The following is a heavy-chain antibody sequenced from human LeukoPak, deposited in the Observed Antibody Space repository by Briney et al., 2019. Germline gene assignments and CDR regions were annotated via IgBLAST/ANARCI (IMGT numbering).Heavy chain of an antibody. V-gene: IGHV3-21*01. CDR2: ISSSSSYI. J-gene: IGHJ4*02. D-gene: IGHD4-17*01. CDR3: AREGGFNYCDYPKTPDY. Sequence: GGSLRLSCAASGFTFSSYSMNWVRQALGKGLEWVSSISSSSSYIYYADSVKGRFTISRDNAKNSLYLQMNSLRAEDTAVYYCAREGGFNYCDYPKTPDYWGQGTLVTVSS. CDR1: GFTFSSYS.